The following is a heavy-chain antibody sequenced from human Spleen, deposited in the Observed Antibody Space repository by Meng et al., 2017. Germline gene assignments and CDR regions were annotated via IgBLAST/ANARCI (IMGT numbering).Heavy chain of an antibody. D-gene: IGHD3-10*01. V-gene: IGHV4-31*01. J-gene: IGHJ4*02. Sequence: QVPLQESGPGLVKPSQTLSLTCSVSGASVNSGGYYWNWVRQRPGKGLEWIGYIFHTGGASYNPSLKRLVTISVDTSKNQFSLKLSSVTAADTAVYYCARGKGYYYASGSYYFDYWGQGTLVTVSS. CDR2: IFHTGGA. CDR1: GASVNSGGYY. CDR3: ARGKGYYYASGSYYFDY.